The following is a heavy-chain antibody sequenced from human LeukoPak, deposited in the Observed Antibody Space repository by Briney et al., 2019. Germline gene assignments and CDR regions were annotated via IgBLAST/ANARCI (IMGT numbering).Heavy chain of an antibody. CDR1: GFTFSRYS. CDR2: ISDRSSTI. Sequence: PGGSLRLSCAASGFTFSRYSMSWVRQAPGKGLEWVSYISDRSSTIYYADSVKGRFTISRDNAKNSLYLQMNSLRVEDTAVYYCASPYWTNYMDVWGKGTTVTVSS. V-gene: IGHV3-48*01. D-gene: IGHD2-8*01. J-gene: IGHJ6*03. CDR3: ASPYWTNYMDV.